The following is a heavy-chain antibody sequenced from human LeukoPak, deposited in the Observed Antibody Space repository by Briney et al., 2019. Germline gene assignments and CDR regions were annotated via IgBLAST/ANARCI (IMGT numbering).Heavy chain of an antibody. CDR1: GFTVSNNY. CDR3: AKDKYNFWSGSNYYYMDV. CDR2: IYRSGGT. Sequence: PGGSLRLSCAASGFTVSNNYVMWVRQAPGKGLEWVSDIYRSGGTNYADSVKGRFTISRDTSKNTLYLQMNSLRAEDTAVYYCAKDKYNFWSGSNYYYMDVWGKGTTVTVSS. J-gene: IGHJ6*03. D-gene: IGHD3-3*01. V-gene: IGHV3-53*01.